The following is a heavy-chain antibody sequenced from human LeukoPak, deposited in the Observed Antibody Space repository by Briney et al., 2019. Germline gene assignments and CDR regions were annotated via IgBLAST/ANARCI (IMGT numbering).Heavy chain of an antibody. V-gene: IGHV3-21*01. CDR3: LLQMTYGELSDPDF. Sequence: GGSLRLSCAASGFTLSSLTMHWVRQAPGKGLEWVSSSGTRSGTKYYADSVMGRFTISRDSAMNSVSLQINSLRAEDTAVYYCLLQMTYGELSDPDFRGQGTLVTVSS. J-gene: IGHJ4*02. D-gene: IGHD3-16*02. CDR2: SGTRSGTK. CDR1: GFTLSSLT.